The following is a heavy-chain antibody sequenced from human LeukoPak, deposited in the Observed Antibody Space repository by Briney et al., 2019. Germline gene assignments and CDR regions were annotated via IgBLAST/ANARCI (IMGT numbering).Heavy chain of an antibody. CDR3: ARDNYDFWSGYRFDY. CDR1: VFTLSSYW. CDR2: IKQDGSEK. J-gene: IGHJ4*02. Sequence: GGSLSLSCAASVFTLSSYWMSWVRQAPGKGVEWVANIKQDGSEKYYVDSVKGRFSISRDNAKNSLYLQMNSLRAEDTAVYYCARDNYDFWSGYRFDYWGQGTLVTVSS. D-gene: IGHD3-3*01. V-gene: IGHV3-7*01.